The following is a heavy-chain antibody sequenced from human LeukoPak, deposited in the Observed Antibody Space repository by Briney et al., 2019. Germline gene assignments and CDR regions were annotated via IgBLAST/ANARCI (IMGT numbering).Heavy chain of an antibody. CDR3: AKGYCSSTSCSYYFDY. CDR2: ISGSGGST. V-gene: IGHV3-23*01. CDR1: GFTFSSYA. D-gene: IGHD2-2*01. J-gene: IGHJ4*02. Sequence: GGSLRLSCAASGFTFSSYAMSWVRQAPGKGLGWVSAISGSGGSTYYADSVKGRFTISRDNSKNTLYLQMNSLRAEDTAVYYCAKGYCSSTSCSYYFDYWGQGTLVTVSS.